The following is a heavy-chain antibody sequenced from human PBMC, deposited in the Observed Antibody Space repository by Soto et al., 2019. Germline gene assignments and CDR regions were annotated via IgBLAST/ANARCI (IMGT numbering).Heavy chain of an antibody. Sequence: QVQLVQSGAEMKKPGASVRVSCKASEYSFSSYDINWVRQASGQGLEWVGWMNPDSGNTGYAQKFQGRVTLTRDTSIGTAYMELSSLRSGDTAVYYCARLFDYGGDGRDYFYGMDVWGQGTTVTVSS. CDR2: MNPDSGNT. J-gene: IGHJ6*02. D-gene: IGHD4-17*01. CDR1: EYSFSSYD. CDR3: ARLFDYGGDGRDYFYGMDV. V-gene: IGHV1-8*01.